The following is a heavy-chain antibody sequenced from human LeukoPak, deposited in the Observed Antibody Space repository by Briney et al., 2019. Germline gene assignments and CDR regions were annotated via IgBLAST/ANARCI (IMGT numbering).Heavy chain of an antibody. V-gene: IGHV4-38-2*01. J-gene: IGHJ4*02. CDR3: ARIITMIRGERSGYFAS. CDR1: GYGISSDYY. D-gene: IGHD3-10*01. Sequence: PSETLSLTCAVSGYGISSDYYWGWIRQPPGKGLEWMASIYHSGSTYYNPSLKNRVTISVDTSKSQLSLELISVTAADTAVYYCARIITMIRGERSGYFASWGQGTLVTVPS. CDR2: IYHSGST.